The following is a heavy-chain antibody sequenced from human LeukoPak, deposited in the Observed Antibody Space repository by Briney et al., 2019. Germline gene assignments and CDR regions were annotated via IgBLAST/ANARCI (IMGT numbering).Heavy chain of an antibody. CDR1: GFTFSSYA. J-gene: IGHJ4*02. D-gene: IGHD3-22*01. V-gene: IGHV3-23*01. Sequence: PGGSLRLSCAASGFTFSSYAMSWVRQAPGKGLEWVSAISGSGGSTYYADSVKGRFTISRDNSKNTLYLQMNSLRAEDTAVYYCAKDMRRVGGYGGYYDSRDNGYWGQGTLVTVSS. CDR2: ISGSGGST. CDR3: AKDMRRVGGYGGYYDSRDNGY.